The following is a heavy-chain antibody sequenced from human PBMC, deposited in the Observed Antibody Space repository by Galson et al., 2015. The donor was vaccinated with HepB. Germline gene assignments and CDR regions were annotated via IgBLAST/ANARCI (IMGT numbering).Heavy chain of an antibody. Sequence: SVKVSCKASGGTFSTYAISWVRQAPGQGLEWMGGIIPIFGTTKYAQKFQGRVTITADESTSTAYMELSSLRSEDTAVYYCARAFPEGRYGSGNYFLEGNYFYYYMDVWGKGTTVTVSS. CDR3: ARAFPEGRYGSGNYFLEGNYFYYYMDV. CDR2: IIPIFGTT. V-gene: IGHV1-69*13. J-gene: IGHJ6*03. CDR1: GGTFSTYA. D-gene: IGHD3-10*01.